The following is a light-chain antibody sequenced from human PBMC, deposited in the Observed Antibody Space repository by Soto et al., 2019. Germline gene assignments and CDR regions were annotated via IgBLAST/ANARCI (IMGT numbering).Light chain of an antibody. CDR1: QSVSSN. CDR2: GAS. J-gene: IGKJ3*01. CDR3: QQYNNWPPFT. V-gene: IGKV3-15*01. Sequence: EIVMTQSPATLSVSPGERATLSCRASQSVSSNLAWYQQKPGQAPRLLIYGASTRSTDIPARFSGSGSGTEFTLSISSLQSEVFAVYYCQQYNNWPPFTFGPGTKVDIK.